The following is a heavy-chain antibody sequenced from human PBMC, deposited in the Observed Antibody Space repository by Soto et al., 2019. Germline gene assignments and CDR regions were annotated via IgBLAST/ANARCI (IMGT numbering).Heavy chain of an antibody. CDR3: ARCDGSATYCFFFAY. D-gene: IGHD3-10*01. CDR2: IYSGGST. CDR1: GFTVSNSY. J-gene: IGHJ4*02. Sequence: EVQLVESGGGLVQSGGSLTLSCAASGFTVSNSYMSWVRQAPGKGLEWVSAIYSGGSTYYADSVKGRFTIYRDNSRNTLYLQMHSLRAEDTAVYFCARCDGSATYCFFFAYWGQGTPVTVAS. V-gene: IGHV3-66*01.